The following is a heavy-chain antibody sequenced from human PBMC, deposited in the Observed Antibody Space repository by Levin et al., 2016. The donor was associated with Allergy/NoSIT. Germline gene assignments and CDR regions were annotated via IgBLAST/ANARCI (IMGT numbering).Heavy chain of an antibody. J-gene: IGHJ4*02. CDR1: GFAFSNYE. Sequence: GESLKISCGASGFAFSNYEMMWVRQAPGKGLEWVSYISRRGNSIYYAASVKGRFTISRDNAKNSLYLQMNSLRAEDTAVYYCARVGGYSSGWSLTNDYWGQGTLVTVSS. V-gene: IGHV3-48*03. CDR3: ARVGGYSSGWSLTNDY. D-gene: IGHD6-19*01. CDR2: ISRRGNSI.